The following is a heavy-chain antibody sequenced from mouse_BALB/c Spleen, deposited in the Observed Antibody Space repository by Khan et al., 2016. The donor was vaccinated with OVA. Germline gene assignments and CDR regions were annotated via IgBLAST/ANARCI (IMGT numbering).Heavy chain of an antibody. CDR1: GYSITSGYG. D-gene: IGHD1-2*01. CDR3: ARTARIKY. CDR2: ISYSGST. J-gene: IGHJ2*01. V-gene: IGHV3-2*02. Sequence: VQLKESGPGLVKPSQSLSLTCTVTGYSITSGYGWNWIRQFPGNKLEWMGYISYSGSTNYNPSLKSRISITRDKSKKQFFLQLNSVTTEDTATYDCARTARIKYWGQGTTLTVSS.